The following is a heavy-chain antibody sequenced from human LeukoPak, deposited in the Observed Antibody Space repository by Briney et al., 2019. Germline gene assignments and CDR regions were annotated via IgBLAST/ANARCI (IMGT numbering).Heavy chain of an antibody. J-gene: IGHJ3*02. CDR1: GFTFSSYS. D-gene: IGHD5-18*01. V-gene: IGHV3-48*01. CDR3: ARLEQLWDAFDI. CDR2: ISGSGGNT. Sequence: GGSLRLSCAASGFTFSSYSMNWVRQAPGKGLEWVSGISGSGGNTYYADSVKGRFTISRDNSKNSLYLQMNSLRVEDTAVYYCARLEQLWDAFDIWGQGTMVTVSS.